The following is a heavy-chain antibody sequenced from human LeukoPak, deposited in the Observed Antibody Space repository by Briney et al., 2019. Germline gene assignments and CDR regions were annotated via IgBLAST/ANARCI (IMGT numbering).Heavy chain of an antibody. D-gene: IGHD3-10*01. CDR2: ISAYNGNT. V-gene: IGHV1-18*01. CDR1: GYTFTSYG. CDR3: ARDQGVTMVRGVIIAASDY. J-gene: IGHJ4*02. Sequence: ASVKVSCKASGYTFTSYGISWVRQAPGQGLEWMGWISAYNGNTNYAQKLQGRVTMTTDTSTSTAYMELRSLRSDDTAMYYCARDQGVTMVRGVIIAASDYWGQGTLVTVSS.